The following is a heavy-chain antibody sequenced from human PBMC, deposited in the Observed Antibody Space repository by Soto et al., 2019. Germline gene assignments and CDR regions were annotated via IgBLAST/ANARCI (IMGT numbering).Heavy chain of an antibody. V-gene: IGHV3-48*03. CDR2: ISSSGSTI. J-gene: IGHJ4*02. Sequence: EVQLVESGGGLVQPGGSLRLSCAASGFTFSSYEMNWVRQAPGKGLEWVSYISSSGSTIYYADSVKGRFTISRDNAKNALYLQMNSLRAEDTAVCYCARGQYSSGGGYFDYWGQETLVTVSS. D-gene: IGHD6-19*01. CDR3: ARGQYSSGGGYFDY. CDR1: GFTFSSYE.